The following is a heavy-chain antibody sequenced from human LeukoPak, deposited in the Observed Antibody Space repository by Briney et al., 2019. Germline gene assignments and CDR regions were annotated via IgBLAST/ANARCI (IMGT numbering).Heavy chain of an antibody. CDR3: AKDGQRRAVSVVTYMDV. Sequence: PGGSLRLSCAAAGFTFDDCAMHWVRQAPGKGLEWVSTINWNSGRMEYADSVKGRFTISRDNAKNSLYLQMNSLRDEDTALYYCAKDGQRRAVSVVTYMDVWGKGTTVTVSS. CDR1: GFTFDDCA. V-gene: IGHV3-9*01. J-gene: IGHJ6*03. CDR2: INWNSGRM. D-gene: IGHD6-19*01.